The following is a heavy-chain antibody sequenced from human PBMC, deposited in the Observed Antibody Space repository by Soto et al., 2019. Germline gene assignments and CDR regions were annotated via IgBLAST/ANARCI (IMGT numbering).Heavy chain of an antibody. Sequence: QVQLVQSGAEVKKPGSSVKVSCKASGGTFSSYAISWVRQAPGQGLEWMGGIIPIFGTANYAKKFQGRVTITADESTSTAYMELSSLRSEDTAVYYCASPYDFWSGYSPHYYYYYGMDVWGQGTTVTASS. J-gene: IGHJ6*02. V-gene: IGHV1-69*01. D-gene: IGHD3-3*01. CDR1: GGTFSSYA. CDR3: ASPYDFWSGYSPHYYYYYGMDV. CDR2: IIPIFGTA.